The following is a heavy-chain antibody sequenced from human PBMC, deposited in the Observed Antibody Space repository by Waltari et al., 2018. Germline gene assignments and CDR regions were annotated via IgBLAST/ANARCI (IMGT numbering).Heavy chain of an antibody. D-gene: IGHD4-17*01. CDR1: GYTFTDYY. CDR2: MNPNTGGA. V-gene: IGHV1-2*05. J-gene: IGHJ4*02. CDR3: ARGGGDYGTFDY. Sequence: QVQLVQSGVAVKKPGASVKVSCQASGYTFTDYYMSWVRQAPGQGLEWMGRMNPNTGGASSAQKFQGRVTMTRDTSISTLYMELSSLKSDDTVVYYCARGGGDYGTFDYWGQGTLVTVSS.